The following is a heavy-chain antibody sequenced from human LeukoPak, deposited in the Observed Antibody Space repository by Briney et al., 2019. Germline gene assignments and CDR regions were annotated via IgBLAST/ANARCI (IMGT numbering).Heavy chain of an antibody. J-gene: IGHJ6*02. V-gene: IGHV3-30*04. D-gene: IGHD4-23*01. CDR2: ISYDGSNK. Sequence: GRSLRLSCAASGFTFSSYAMHWVRQAPGEGLEWVAVISYDGSNKYYADSVKGRFTISRDNSKNTLYLQMNSLRAEDTAVYYCARDFATVVTPIGWLGHGMDVWGQGTTVTVSS. CDR3: ARDFATVVTPIGWLGHGMDV. CDR1: GFTFSSYA.